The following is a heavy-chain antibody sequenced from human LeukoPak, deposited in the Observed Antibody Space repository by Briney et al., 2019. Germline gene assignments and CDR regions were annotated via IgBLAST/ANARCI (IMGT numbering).Heavy chain of an antibody. V-gene: IGHV3-21*01. J-gene: IGHJ5*02. CDR1: GFTFSSYS. CDR3: AKGAYYGSGSLNWFDP. D-gene: IGHD3-10*01. CDR2: ISSSSSYI. Sequence: PGGSLRLSCAASGFTFSSYSMNWVRQAPGKWLEWVSSISSSSSYIYYADSVKGRFTISRDNAKNSLYLQMNSLRAEDTAVYYCAKGAYYGSGSLNWFDPWGQETLVTVSS.